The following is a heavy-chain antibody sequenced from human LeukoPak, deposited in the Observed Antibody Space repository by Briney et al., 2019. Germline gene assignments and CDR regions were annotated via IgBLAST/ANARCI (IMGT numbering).Heavy chain of an antibody. CDR1: GFTFSSYE. CDR2: ISSSGSTI. V-gene: IGHV3-48*03. CDR3: ARGRDAFDI. J-gene: IGHJ3*02. Sequence: AGSLRLSCAASGFTFSSYEMNWVRQAPGKGLEWVSYISSSGSTIYYADSVKGRFTISRDNAKNSLYLQMNSLRGEDTAVYYCARGRDAFDIWGQGRMVTVS.